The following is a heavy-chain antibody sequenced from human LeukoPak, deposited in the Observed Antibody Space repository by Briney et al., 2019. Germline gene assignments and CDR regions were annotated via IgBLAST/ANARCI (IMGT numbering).Heavy chain of an antibody. Sequence: PGGSLRLSCAASGFTFSSYGMHWVRQAPGKGLEWVAFIRYDGSNKYYADSVKGRFTISRDNSKNTLYLQMNSLRAEDTAVYYCARVSGGKWELLGSIDYWGQGTLVTVSS. D-gene: IGHD1-26*01. CDR3: ARVSGGKWELLGSIDY. J-gene: IGHJ4*02. CDR1: GFTFSSYG. CDR2: IRYDGSNK. V-gene: IGHV3-30*02.